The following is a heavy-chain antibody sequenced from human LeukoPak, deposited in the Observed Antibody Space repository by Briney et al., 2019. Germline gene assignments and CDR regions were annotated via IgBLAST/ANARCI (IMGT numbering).Heavy chain of an antibody. V-gene: IGHV4-39*07. CDR3: AREYSSSHYYYYYMDV. Sequence: SETLSLTCTVSGGSISSSSYYWGWIRQPPGKGLEWIGSIYYSGSTYYNPSLKSRVTISVDTSKNQFSLKLSSVTAADTAVYYCAREYSSSHYYYYYMDVWGKGTTVTVSS. CDR1: GGSISSSSYY. CDR2: IYYSGST. D-gene: IGHD6-6*01. J-gene: IGHJ6*03.